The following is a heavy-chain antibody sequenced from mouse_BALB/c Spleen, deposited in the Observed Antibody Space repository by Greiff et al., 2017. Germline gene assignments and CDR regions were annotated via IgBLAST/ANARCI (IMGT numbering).Heavy chain of an antibody. CDR2: IDPANGNT. D-gene: IGHD1-1*01. J-gene: IGHJ3*01. V-gene: IGHV14-3*02. Sequence: EVQLQQSGAELVKPGASVKLSCTASGFNIKDTYMHWVKQRPEQGLEWIGRIDPANGNTKYDPKFQGKATITADTSSNTAYLQLSSLTSEDTAVYYCARSDYYGAWFAYWGQGTLVTVSA. CDR1: GFNIKDTY. CDR3: ARSDYYGAWFAY.